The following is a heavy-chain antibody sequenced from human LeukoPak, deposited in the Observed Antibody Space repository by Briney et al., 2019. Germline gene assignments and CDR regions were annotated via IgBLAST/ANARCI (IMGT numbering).Heavy chain of an antibody. J-gene: IGHJ4*02. V-gene: IGHV1-18*01. D-gene: IGHD4-17*01. Sequence: ASVTVSCTASGYTFTSYGISWVRQAPGQGLEWMGWISAYNGNTNYAQKLQGRVTMTTDTSTSTAYMELRSLRSDDTAVYYCARDRDYGDYVFYFDYWGQGTLVTVSS. CDR2: ISAYNGNT. CDR1: GYTFTSYG. CDR3: ARDRDYGDYVFYFDY.